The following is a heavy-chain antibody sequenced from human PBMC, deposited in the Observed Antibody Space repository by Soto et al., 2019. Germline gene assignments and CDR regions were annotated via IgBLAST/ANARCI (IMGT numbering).Heavy chain of an antibody. CDR2: IIPIFGTA. Sequence: ASVKVSCKASGGTFSSYAISWVRQAPGQGLEWMGGIIPIFGTANYAQKFQGRVTITADESTSTAYMELSSLRSEDTAVYYCAREPYDSSGYPRSYFDYWGQGTLVTVSS. D-gene: IGHD3-22*01. J-gene: IGHJ4*02. V-gene: IGHV1-69*13. CDR3: AREPYDSSGYPRSYFDY. CDR1: GGTFSSYA.